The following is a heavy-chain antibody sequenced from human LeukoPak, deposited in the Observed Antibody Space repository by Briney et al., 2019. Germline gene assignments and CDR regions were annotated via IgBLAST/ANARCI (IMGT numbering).Heavy chain of an antibody. CDR2: ISYDGSNK. CDR1: GFTFSSYA. D-gene: IGHD2-15*01. J-gene: IGHJ3*02. Sequence: PGGSLRLSCAASGFTFSSYAMHWVRQAPGKGLEWVAVISYDGSNKYYADSVKGRFTISRDNSKNTLYLQMNSLRAEDTAVYYCARGGAKWWRPSDAFDIWGQGTMVTVSS. CDR3: ARGGAKWWRPSDAFDI. V-gene: IGHV3-30-3*01.